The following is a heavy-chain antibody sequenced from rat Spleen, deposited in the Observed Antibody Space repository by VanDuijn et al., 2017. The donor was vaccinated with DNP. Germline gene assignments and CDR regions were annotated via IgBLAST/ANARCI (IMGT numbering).Heavy chain of an antibody. CDR3: ATETNYYSGDVGYFDY. CDR1: GYSITSDY. D-gene: IGHD1-1*01. Sequence: EVRLQESGPGLVKPSQSLSLTCSVTGYSITSDYWGWIRKFPGNKMEWIGHISYSGRATYNPSLKSRISITRDTSKNQFFLQVISVTTEDTATYYCATETNYYSGDVGYFDYWGQGLIVTVSS. J-gene: IGHJ2*01. V-gene: IGHV3-1*01. CDR2: ISYSGRA.